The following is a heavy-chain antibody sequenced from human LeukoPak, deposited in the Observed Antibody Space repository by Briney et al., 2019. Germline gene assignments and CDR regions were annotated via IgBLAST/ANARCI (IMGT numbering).Heavy chain of an antibody. D-gene: IGHD4-17*01. V-gene: IGHV4-59*01. Sequence: SETLSLTCTVSGGSISSYYWSWIRQPPGKGLEWIGYIYYSGSTNYNPSLKSRVTISIDTSKNQFSLKLTSVTAADTAVYYCARDLVTVTKGFDIWGQGTMVSVSS. CDR2: IYYSGST. J-gene: IGHJ3*02. CDR1: GGSISSYY. CDR3: ARDLVTVTKGFDI.